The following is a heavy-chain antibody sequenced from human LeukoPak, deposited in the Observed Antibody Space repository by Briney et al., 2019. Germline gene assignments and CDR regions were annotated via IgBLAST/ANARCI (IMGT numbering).Heavy chain of an antibody. D-gene: IGHD2-15*01. J-gene: IGHJ4*02. V-gene: IGHV4-59*01. CDR3: ARGHSAADPLGYCSGGSCYSFHY. CDR2: IYYSGST. CDR1: GGSISSYY. Sequence: SETLSLTCTVSGGSISSYYWSWIRQPPGKGLEWIGYIYYSGSTNYNPSLKSRVTISVDTSKNQFSLKLSSVTAADTAVYYCARGHSAADPLGYCSGGSCYSFHYWGQGTLVTVSS.